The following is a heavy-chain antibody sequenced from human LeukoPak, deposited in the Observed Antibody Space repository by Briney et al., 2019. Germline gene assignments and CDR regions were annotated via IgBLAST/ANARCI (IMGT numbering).Heavy chain of an antibody. CDR3: ARDVWAGSLGASDI. V-gene: IGHV3-33*01. J-gene: IGHJ3*02. CDR2: IWYDGSTK. Sequence: GGSLRLSCAASGFTFSSFGMHWVRQSPGKGLEWVAVIWYDGSTKVYADSVKGRFTISGDNSKNTLYLQMNGLRPEDTAVYYCARDVWAGSLGASDIWGQGTMVTVAS. D-gene: IGHD3/OR15-3a*01. CDR1: GFTFSSFG.